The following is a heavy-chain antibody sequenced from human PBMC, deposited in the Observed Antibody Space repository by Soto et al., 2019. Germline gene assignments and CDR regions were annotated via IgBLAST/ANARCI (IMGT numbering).Heavy chain of an antibody. V-gene: IGHV4-31*03. D-gene: IGHD3-10*01. CDR3: ARVSSYYGSGSYYRLDY. CDR2: IYYSGST. CDR1: GGSISSGGYY. Sequence: QVQLQESGPGLVKPSQTLSLTCTVSGGSISSGGYYWSWIRQHPGKGLEWIGYIYYSGSTYYNPSLKGRVTISVDPSKHQSSLKLSSVTAAATAVYYCARVSSYYGSGSYYRLDYWGQGTLVTVSS. J-gene: IGHJ4*02.